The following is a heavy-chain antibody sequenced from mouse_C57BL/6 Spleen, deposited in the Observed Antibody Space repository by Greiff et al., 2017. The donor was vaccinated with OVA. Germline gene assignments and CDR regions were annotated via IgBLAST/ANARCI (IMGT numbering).Heavy chain of an antibody. CDR3: ARTSSGYERDYLDY. J-gene: IGHJ2*01. CDR2: IHPNSGST. V-gene: IGHV1-64*01. D-gene: IGHD3-2*02. CDR1: GYTFTSYW. Sequence: QVQLQQPGAELVKPGASVKLSCKASGYTFTSYWMHWVKQRPGQGLEWIGMIHPNSGSTNYNEKFKSKATLTVDKSSSTAYMQLSSLTSEDSAVYYCARTSSGYERDYLDYGGQGTTLTVSS.